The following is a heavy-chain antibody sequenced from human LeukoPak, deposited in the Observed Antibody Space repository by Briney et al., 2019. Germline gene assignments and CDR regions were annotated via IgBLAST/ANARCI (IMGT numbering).Heavy chain of an antibody. Sequence: PSETLSLTCTVSGGSISSSSYYWGWIRQPPGKGLEWIGSIYYSGSTYYNPSLKSQVTISVDTSKNQFSLKLSSVTAADTAVYYCASLYSSGWSGYYYYMDVWAKGTTVTVSS. CDR2: IYYSGST. CDR1: GGSISSSSYY. D-gene: IGHD6-19*01. CDR3: ASLYSSGWSGYYYYMDV. J-gene: IGHJ6*03. V-gene: IGHV4-39*01.